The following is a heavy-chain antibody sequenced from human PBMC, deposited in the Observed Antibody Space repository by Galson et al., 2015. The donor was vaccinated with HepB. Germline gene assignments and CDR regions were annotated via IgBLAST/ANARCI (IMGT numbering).Heavy chain of an antibody. CDR1: GSTFTSYG. V-gene: IGHV1-18*04. CDR2: ISAYNGNT. D-gene: IGHD2-2*01. Sequence: SVKVSCKASGSTFTSYGISWVRQAPGQGLEWMGWISAYNGNTNYAQKLQGRVTMTTDTSTSTAYMELRSLRSDDTAVYYCAGATYCSSTSCYYDYYYGMDVWGQGTTVTVSS. J-gene: IGHJ6*02. CDR3: AGATYCSSTSCYYDYYYGMDV.